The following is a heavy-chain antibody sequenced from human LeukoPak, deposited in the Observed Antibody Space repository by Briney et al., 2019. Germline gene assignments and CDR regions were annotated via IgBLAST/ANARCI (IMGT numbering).Heavy chain of an antibody. CDR3: AAAPYYDSSGFGMDV. Sequence: SETLSLTCTVSGGSISSGDYYWGWIRQPPGKGLEWIGYIYYSGSTYYNPSLKSRVTISVDTSKNQFSLKLSSVTAADTAVYYCAAAPYYDSSGFGMDVWGQGTTVPVSS. V-gene: IGHV4-30-4*01. CDR2: IYYSGST. J-gene: IGHJ6*02. D-gene: IGHD3-22*01. CDR1: GGSISSGDYY.